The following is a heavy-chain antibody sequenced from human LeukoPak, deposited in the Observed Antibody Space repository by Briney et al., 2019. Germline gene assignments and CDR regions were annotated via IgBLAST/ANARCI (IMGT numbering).Heavy chain of an antibody. Sequence: ASVKVSCKASGYTFTGYYMHWVRQAPGQELEWMGRINPNSGGTNYAQKFQGRVTMTRDTSISTAYMELSRLRSDDTAVYYCAREIGRVVAAVDHWGQGTLVTVSS. V-gene: IGHV1-2*06. CDR3: AREIGRVVAAVDH. CDR1: GYTFTGYY. J-gene: IGHJ5*02. D-gene: IGHD2-15*01. CDR2: INPNSGGT.